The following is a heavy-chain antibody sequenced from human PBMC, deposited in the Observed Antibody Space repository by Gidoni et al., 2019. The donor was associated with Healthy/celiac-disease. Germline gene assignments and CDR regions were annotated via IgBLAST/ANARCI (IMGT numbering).Heavy chain of an antibody. D-gene: IGHD3-16*01. CDR1: GGSISSSSYY. CDR2: IYYSGST. CDR3: ARWPEDRGRRAFDI. J-gene: IGHJ3*02. Sequence: QLQLQESGPGLVKPSETLSLTCTVSGGSISSSSYYWGWIRQPPGKGLEWIGGIYYSGSTYYNPSLKSRVTISVDTSKNQFSLKLSPVTAADTAVYYGARWPEDRGRRAFDIWGQGTMVTVSS. V-gene: IGHV4-39*01.